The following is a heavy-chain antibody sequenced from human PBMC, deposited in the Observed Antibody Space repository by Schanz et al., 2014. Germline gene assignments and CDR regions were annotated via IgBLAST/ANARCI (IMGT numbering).Heavy chain of an antibody. CDR1: GFIFGSSA. J-gene: IGHJ4*02. V-gene: IGHV3-23*04. Sequence: VQLVESGGGVVQPGRSLRLSCAASGFIFGSSAMAWVRQAPGKGLEWVSGITGASDHIDYAESVKGRFTISRDNSKNTLYLRMDSLRAEDTAVYFCAKKVPAYNPFDSWGQGTLVTVSS. CDR3: AKKVPAYNPFDS. D-gene: IGHD1-1*01. CDR2: ITGASDHI.